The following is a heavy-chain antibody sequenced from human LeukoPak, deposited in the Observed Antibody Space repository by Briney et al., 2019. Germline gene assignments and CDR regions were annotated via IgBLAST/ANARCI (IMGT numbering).Heavy chain of an antibody. Sequence: SQTLSLTCTVSGGSISSGGYYWSWIRQPPGKGLEWIGSIYYSGSTYYNPSLKSRVTISVDTSKNQFSLKLSSVTAADTAVYYCARLRGYSYGYIDYWGQGTLVTVSS. D-gene: IGHD5-18*01. V-gene: IGHV4-39*01. CDR2: IYYSGST. CDR3: ARLRGYSYGYIDY. CDR1: GGSISSGGYY. J-gene: IGHJ4*02.